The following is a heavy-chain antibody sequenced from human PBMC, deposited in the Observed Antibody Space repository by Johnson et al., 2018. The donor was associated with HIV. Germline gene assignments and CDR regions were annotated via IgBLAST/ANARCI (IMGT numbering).Heavy chain of an antibody. CDR1: GFTFSSYA. D-gene: IGHD1-26*01. CDR2: ISYDGSNK. CDR3: ARGEGWETGFDI. Sequence: QVQLVESGGGVVQPGRSLRLSCAASGFTFSSYAMHWVRQAPAKGLEWVAAISYDGSNKYYADSVKGRFTISRDNSKNTLYLQMNSLRAEDTAVYYCARGEGWETGFDIWGQGTMVTVSS. V-gene: IGHV3-30-3*01. J-gene: IGHJ3*02.